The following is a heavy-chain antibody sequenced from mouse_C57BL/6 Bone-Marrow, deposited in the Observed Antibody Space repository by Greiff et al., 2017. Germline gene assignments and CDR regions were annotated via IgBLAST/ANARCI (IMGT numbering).Heavy chain of an antibody. V-gene: IGHV1-55*01. J-gene: IGHJ1*03. CDR1: GYTFTSYW. D-gene: IGHD1-1*01. CDR2: IYPGSGST. Sequence: VQLVESGAELVKPGASVKMSCKASGYTFTSYWITWVKQRPGQGLEWIGDIYPGSGSTNYNEKFKSKATLTVDTSSSTAYMQLSSLTSEDSAVYYCARCDYYYGSSYWYFDVWGTGTTVTVSS. CDR3: ARCDYYYGSSYWYFDV.